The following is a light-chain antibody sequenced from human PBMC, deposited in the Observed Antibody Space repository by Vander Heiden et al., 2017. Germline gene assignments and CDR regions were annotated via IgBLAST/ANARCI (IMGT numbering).Light chain of an antibody. Sequence: QSALTQPRSVSRSPGQSVTISCTGTSSDVGAYNYVSWYQQHPGKAPKLIIYDVSGRPSGVPDRFSGSKSDNTASLTISGLQAEDEADYFCCSYSASYTLVLFGGGTKLTVL. CDR3: CSYSASYTLVL. J-gene: IGLJ2*01. CDR1: SSDVGAYNY. V-gene: IGLV2-11*01. CDR2: DVS.